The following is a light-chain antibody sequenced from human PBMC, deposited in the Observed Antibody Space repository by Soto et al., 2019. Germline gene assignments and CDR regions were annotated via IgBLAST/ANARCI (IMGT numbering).Light chain of an antibody. CDR2: GTS. CDR1: QSVSSSY. Sequence: VMTQAAATLSVSPGERANLSGRASQSVSSSYLAWYQQKPGQAPRLLIYGTSSRAADIPDRFSGRGSETDFTLTISRLEPEDFAVYYCQWYGSSPPYTFGQGTRLEI. V-gene: IGKV3-20*01. J-gene: IGKJ5*01. CDR3: QWYGSSPPYT.